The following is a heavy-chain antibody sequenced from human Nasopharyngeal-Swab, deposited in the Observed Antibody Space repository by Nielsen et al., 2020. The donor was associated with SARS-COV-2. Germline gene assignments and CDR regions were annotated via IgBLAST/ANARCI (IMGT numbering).Heavy chain of an antibody. CDR3: AHRRSTFYDGSGSFDY. J-gene: IGHJ4*02. D-gene: IGHD3-10*01. V-gene: IGHV2-5*02. Sequence: SGPTPVKPTQTLTLTCSFSGFSLTSGVGVAWIRQPPGKALEWLAFIYWDDDKRYSPSLKSRLTITKDTSKNQVLLTMTNLGPVDTATYYCAHRRSTFYDGSGSFDYWGQGTQVTVSS. CDR1: GFSLTSGVG. CDR2: IYWDDDK.